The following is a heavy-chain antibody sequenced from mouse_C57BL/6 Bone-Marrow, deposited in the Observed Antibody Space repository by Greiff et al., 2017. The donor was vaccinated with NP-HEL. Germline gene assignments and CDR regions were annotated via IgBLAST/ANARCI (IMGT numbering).Heavy chain of an antibody. CDR3: ARLAITTTGVYFDY. V-gene: IGHV5-6*01. CDR2: ISSGGSYT. J-gene: IGHJ2*01. CDR1: GFTFSSYG. D-gene: IGHD2-4*01. Sequence: EVQGVESGGDLVKPGGSLKLSCAASGFTFSSYGMSWVRQTPDKRLEWVATISSGGSYTYYPDSVKGRFTISRDNAKHTLYLQMSSLKSEDTAMYYCARLAITTTGVYFDYWGQGTTLTVSS.